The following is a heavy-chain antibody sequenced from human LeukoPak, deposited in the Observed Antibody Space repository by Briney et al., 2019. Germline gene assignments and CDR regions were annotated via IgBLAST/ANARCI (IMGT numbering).Heavy chain of an antibody. J-gene: IGHJ5*02. CDR1: SGSISSSSYY. V-gene: IGHV4-39*07. CDR2: IYYSGST. D-gene: IGHD3-10*01. CDR3: ARVGMGRASIDP. Sequence: SETLSLTCTVSSGSISSSSYYWGWIRQPPGKGLEWIGSIYYSGSTYYNPSLKSRVTISVDTSKNQFSLKLSSVTAADTAVYYCARVGMGRASIDPWGQGTLVTVSS.